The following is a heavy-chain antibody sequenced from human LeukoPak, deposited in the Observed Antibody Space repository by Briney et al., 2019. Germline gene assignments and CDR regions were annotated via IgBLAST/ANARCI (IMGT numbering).Heavy chain of an antibody. CDR1: GFTFSSYG. D-gene: IGHD3-3*01. V-gene: IGHV3-30*02. Sequence: GGSLRLSCAASGFTFSSYGMHWVRQAPGKGLEWVAFIRYDGSNKYYADSVKGRFTISRDNSKNTLYLQRNSLRAEDTAVYYCAKDRAVLRFLEWPTTHYYYYYMDVWGKGTTVTVSS. J-gene: IGHJ6*03. CDR3: AKDRAVLRFLEWPTTHYYYYYMDV. CDR2: IRYDGSNK.